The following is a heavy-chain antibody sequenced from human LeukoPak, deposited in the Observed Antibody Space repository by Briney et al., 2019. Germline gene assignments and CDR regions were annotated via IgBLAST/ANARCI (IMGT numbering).Heavy chain of an antibody. CDR2: IYSTGST. V-gene: IGHV4-4*07. CDR3: ARQIASAGTAGFDF. D-gene: IGHD6-13*01. J-gene: IGHJ4*02. Sequence: SETLSLTCTVSGGSISSYYWSWIRQPAGKGLEWIGRIYSTGSTNYYPSLKSRLTITVDTSNNQFSLRLRSVPAADAAVYYCARQIASAGTAGFDFWGQGALVTVYS. CDR1: GGSISSYY.